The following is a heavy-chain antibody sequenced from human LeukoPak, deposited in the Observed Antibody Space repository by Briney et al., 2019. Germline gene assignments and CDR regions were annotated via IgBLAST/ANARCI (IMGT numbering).Heavy chain of an antibody. D-gene: IGHD2-2*01. CDR1: GGSISSGGYY. CDR3: AREDQLLSYGMDV. Sequence: SETLSLTCTVSGGSISSGGYYWSWLRQHPGKGLESIRYIYYSGSTYYNPSLKSRVTISVDTSKNQFYLKLSSVNAADTAVYYCAREDQLLSYGMDVWGQGTTVTVSS. CDR2: IYYSGST. V-gene: IGHV4-31*03. J-gene: IGHJ6*02.